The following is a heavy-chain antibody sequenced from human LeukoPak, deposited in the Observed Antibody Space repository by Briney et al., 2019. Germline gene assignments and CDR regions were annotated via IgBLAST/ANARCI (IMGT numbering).Heavy chain of an antibody. Sequence: GGSLRLSCAASGFTFSSYAMHWVRQAPGKGLEWVAVISYDGSNKYYADSVKGRFTISRDNSKNTLYLQMNSLRAEDTAVYYCAGDPRAGQLLRYYYYYGMDVWGKGTTVTVSS. CDR1: GFTFSSYA. CDR2: ISYDGSNK. J-gene: IGHJ6*04. V-gene: IGHV3-30*04. D-gene: IGHD2-2*01. CDR3: AGDPRAGQLLRYYYYYGMDV.